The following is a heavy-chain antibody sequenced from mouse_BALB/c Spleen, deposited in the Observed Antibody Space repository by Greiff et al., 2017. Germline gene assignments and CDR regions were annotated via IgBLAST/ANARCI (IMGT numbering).Heavy chain of an antibody. CDR2: ISYSGST. Sequence: EVKLMESGPGLVKPSQSLSLTCTVTGYSITSDYAWNWIRQFPGNKLEWMGYISYSGSTSYNPSLKSRISITRDTSKNQFFLQLNSVTTEDTATYYCARGGGIYFDYWGQGTTLTVSS. J-gene: IGHJ2*01. CDR3: ARGGGIYFDY. V-gene: IGHV3-2*02. CDR1: GYSITSDYA.